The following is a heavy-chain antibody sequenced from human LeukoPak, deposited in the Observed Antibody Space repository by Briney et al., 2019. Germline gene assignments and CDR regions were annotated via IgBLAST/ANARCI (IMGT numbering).Heavy chain of an antibody. Sequence: SETLSLTCTVSGGSISSYYWSWIRQPPGKGLEWIGYIYYSGTTNYNPSLQSRVTISVATSKNQFSLKLSSVTAADTALYYCARDRASAGGFDYWGQGTLVTVSS. D-gene: IGHD2-15*01. V-gene: IGHV4-59*01. J-gene: IGHJ4*02. CDR3: ARDRASAGGFDY. CDR2: IYYSGTT. CDR1: GGSISSYY.